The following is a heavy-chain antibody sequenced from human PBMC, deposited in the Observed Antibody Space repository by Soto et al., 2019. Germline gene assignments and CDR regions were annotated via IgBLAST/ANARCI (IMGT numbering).Heavy chain of an antibody. Sequence: AGGSLRLSCVASGFTFSNYAMSWVRQAPGKGLEWVSAIRGSATTTYYADSVKGRFTISRDNSKNTLYLQMNRLRVEDTAIYYCEKDILKVPPGLDVGGKGTRVT. CDR3: EKDILKVPPGLDV. D-gene: IGHD2-21*01. V-gene: IGHV3-23*01. CDR1: GFTFSNYA. CDR2: IRGSATTT. J-gene: IGHJ6*03.